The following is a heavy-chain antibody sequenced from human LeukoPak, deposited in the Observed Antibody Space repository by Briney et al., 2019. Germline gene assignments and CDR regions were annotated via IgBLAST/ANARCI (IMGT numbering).Heavy chain of an antibody. J-gene: IGHJ4*02. CDR3: ARRGYYDSSALDY. D-gene: IGHD3-22*01. V-gene: IGHV3-48*03. Sequence: PGGSLRLSCAASGFTFSSYEMNWVRQAPGKGLEWVSYISSSGSTIYYADSVKGRFTISRDNAKNSLYLQMNSLRAEDTAVYYCARRGYYDSSALDYWGQGTLVTVSS. CDR2: ISSSGSTI. CDR1: GFTFSSYE.